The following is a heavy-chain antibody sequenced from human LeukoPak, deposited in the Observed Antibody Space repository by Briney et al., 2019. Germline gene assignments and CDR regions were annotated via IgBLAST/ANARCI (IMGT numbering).Heavy chain of an antibody. CDR3: AKPAYSGSYYHSVYDY. V-gene: IGHV3-23*01. CDR1: GFTFSSYA. Sequence: GGSLRLSCAASGFTFSSYAMSWVRQAPGKGLEWVSAISGSGGSTYYADSVKGRFTISRDNSKNTLYLQMNSLRAEDTAVYYCAKPAYSGSYYHSVYDYWGRGTLVTVSS. CDR2: ISGSGGST. D-gene: IGHD1-26*01. J-gene: IGHJ4*02.